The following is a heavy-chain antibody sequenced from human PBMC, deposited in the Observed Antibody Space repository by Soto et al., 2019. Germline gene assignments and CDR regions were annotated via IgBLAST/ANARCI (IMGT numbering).Heavy chain of an antibody. V-gene: IGHV4-59*01. Sequence: PWETLSLTCGVSGGSIKNYYWNWIRQAPGKGLEWIGYIYYSGSTNYHPSLRGRVTISVETSKNQFSLKLTSVTAADTAVYYCARDRAGGLRGWGFDPCGQGALVTVSS. CDR3: ARDRAGGLRGWGFDP. J-gene: IGHJ5*02. CDR1: GGSIKNYY. CDR2: IYYSGST. D-gene: IGHD7-27*01.